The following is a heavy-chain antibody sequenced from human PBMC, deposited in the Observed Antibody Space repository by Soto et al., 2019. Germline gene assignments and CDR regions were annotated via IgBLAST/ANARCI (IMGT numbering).Heavy chain of an antibody. D-gene: IGHD1-7*01. Sequence: GGSLRLSCAASGFTFSSYAMPWVRQAPGKGLEWVAVISYDGSNKYYADSVKGRFTISRDNPKNTLYLQMNSLRAEDTAVYYCARDPWNSSYCDYWGQGTLVTVSS. CDR2: ISYDGSNK. CDR1: GFTFSSYA. CDR3: ARDPWNSSYCDY. V-gene: IGHV3-30-3*01. J-gene: IGHJ4*02.